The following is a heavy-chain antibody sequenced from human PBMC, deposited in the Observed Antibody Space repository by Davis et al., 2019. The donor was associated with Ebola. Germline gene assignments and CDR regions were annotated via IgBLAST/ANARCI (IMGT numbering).Heavy chain of an antibody. CDR1: GFSLSTSGMR. V-gene: IGHV2-70*04. J-gene: IGHJ6*02. CDR3: ARTPLYYYYGMDV. Sequence: SGPTLVKPTQTLTMTCTFSGFSLSTSGMRVSWIRQPPGKALEWLARIDWDDDKFYSTSLKTRLTISKDTSKNQVFLTMTNMDPVDTATYYCARTPLYYYYGMDVWGQGTTVTVSS. CDR2: IDWDDDK.